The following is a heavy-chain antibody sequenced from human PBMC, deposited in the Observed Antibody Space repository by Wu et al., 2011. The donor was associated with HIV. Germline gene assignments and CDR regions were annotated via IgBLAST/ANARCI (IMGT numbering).Heavy chain of an antibody. V-gene: IGHV1-69*14. D-gene: IGHD2-21*01. CDR1: GGTFNSYG. Sequence: QVQLVQSGAGGEGRPGSSVKVSCKASGGTFNSYGISWVRQAPGQGLEWMGGIIPIFGTTNYAQKFQGRVTITADKSTTTAYMELSSLRSEDTAVYYCARDFGGDEDSWGQGTLVTVSS. J-gene: IGHJ4*02. CDR3: ARDFGGDEDS. CDR2: IIPIFGTT.